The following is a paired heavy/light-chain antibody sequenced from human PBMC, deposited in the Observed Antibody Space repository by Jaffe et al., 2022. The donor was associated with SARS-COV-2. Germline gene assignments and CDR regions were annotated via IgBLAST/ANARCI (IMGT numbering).Heavy chain of an antibody. J-gene: IGHJ1*01. V-gene: IGHV3-53*01. CDR2: LYSVGST. Sequence: DVQLVESGGGLIQPGGSLRLSCTVSGFTVSDIYMTWVRQAPGKGLEWVSTLYSVGSTHYADSVKGRFTISRDISQNTLFLQMDNLRTEDTAVYYCASCSGDSCYSAYWGQGTLVTVSS. CDR3: ASCSGDSCYSAY. D-gene: IGHD2-15*01. CDR1: GFTVSDIY.
Light chain of an antibody. CDR1: QTILYNSNNNNY. V-gene: IGKV4-1*01. CDR3: QQYLSSPQIT. CDR2: WAS. Sequence: IVMTQSPDSLAVSLGERATINCKSSQTILYNSNNNNYLAWYQQKPGQPPKLLISWASTRESGVPDRFSGSGSGTDFTLTISSLQAEDVAVYYCQQYLSSPQITFGQGTRLEI. J-gene: IGKJ5*01.